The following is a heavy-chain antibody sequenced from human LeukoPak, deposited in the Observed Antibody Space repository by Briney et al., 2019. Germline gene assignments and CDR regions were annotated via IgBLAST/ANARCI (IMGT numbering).Heavy chain of an antibody. CDR3: ARQGQPRYGGKAPDY. Sequence: SETLSLTCAVYGGSFSGYCWSWIRQPPGKGLEWIGEINHSGSTNYNPSLKSRVTISVDTSKNQFSLKLSSVTAADTAVYYCARQGQPRYGGKAPDYWGQGTLVTVSS. CDR2: INHSGST. J-gene: IGHJ4*02. CDR1: GGSFSGYC. V-gene: IGHV4-34*01. D-gene: IGHD4-23*01.